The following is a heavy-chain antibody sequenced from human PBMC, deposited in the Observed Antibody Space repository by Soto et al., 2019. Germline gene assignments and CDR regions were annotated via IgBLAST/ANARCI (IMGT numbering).Heavy chain of an antibody. V-gene: IGHV3-33*01. CDR2: IWYDGSNK. Sequence: PGDSLRLSCAASGFPFGNYGMHWVRQAPGKGLEWVAVIWYDGSNKYYADSVKGRFTISRDNSKNTLYLQMNSLRPEDTAVYYCARDQGIAAAGVPCYYGMNVW. CDR3: ARDQGIAAAGVPCYYGMNV. J-gene: IGHJ6*01. CDR1: GFPFGNYG. D-gene: IGHD6-13*01.